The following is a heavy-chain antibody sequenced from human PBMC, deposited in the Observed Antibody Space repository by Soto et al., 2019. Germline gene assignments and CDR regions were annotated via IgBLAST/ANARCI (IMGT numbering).Heavy chain of an antibody. J-gene: IGHJ5*02. CDR3: ARGEGYCSGGSCYGWFDP. V-gene: IGHV4-34*01. Sequence: QVQLQQWGAGLLKPSETLSLTCAVYGGSFSGYYWSWIRQPPGKGLEWMGEINHSGSTNYNPSLKSRVTISVDTSKNQFSLKLSSVTAADTAVYYCARGEGYCSGGSCYGWFDPWGQGTLVTVSS. CDR2: INHSGST. D-gene: IGHD2-15*01. CDR1: GGSFSGYY.